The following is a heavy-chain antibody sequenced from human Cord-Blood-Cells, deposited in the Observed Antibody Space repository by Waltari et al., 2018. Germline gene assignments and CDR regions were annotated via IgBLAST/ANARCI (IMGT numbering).Heavy chain of an antibody. J-gene: IGHJ4*02. CDR1: GFTFSSCG. V-gene: IGHV3-30*03. D-gene: IGHD6-13*01. CDR2: ISDDGSNK. CDR3: ARGLSSRAAI. Sequence: QVQLVESGGGVVQPGRSLRLPCAASGFTFSSCGMQWVRQGPGQGLEWVAVISDDGSNKYYAYSVKGRFTISRDNSKNTLYLQMNSLRAEDTAVYYCARGLSSRAAIWGQGTLVTVSS.